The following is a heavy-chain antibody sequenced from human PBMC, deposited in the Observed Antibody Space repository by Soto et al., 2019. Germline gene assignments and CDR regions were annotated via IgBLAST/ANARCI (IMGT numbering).Heavy chain of an antibody. Sequence: SETLSLTCSVSGGSTSSFYWSWIRQPPGKGLEWIGNISYSGSTNYNPSLKSRVTISVDTSKNQFSLKLTSVTAADTAVYFCARGPYRTSGIFAYWGQGTLVTVSS. CDR3: ARGPYRTSGIFAY. CDR2: ISYSGST. D-gene: IGHD6-6*01. J-gene: IGHJ4*02. V-gene: IGHV4-59*01. CDR1: GGSTSSFY.